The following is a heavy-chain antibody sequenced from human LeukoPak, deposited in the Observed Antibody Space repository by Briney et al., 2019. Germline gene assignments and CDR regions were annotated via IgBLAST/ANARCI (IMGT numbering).Heavy chain of an antibody. CDR1: GFTFSSYS. D-gene: IGHD3-10*01. CDR3: AREYCGSIDY. J-gene: IGHJ4*02. CDR2: ISSSSSTI. Sequence: GGSLRLSCAASGFTFSSYSMNWVRQAPGKGLEWVSYISSSSSTIYYADSVKGRFTISRDNAKNSLYLQMNSLRAEDTAVYYCAREYCGSIDYWGQGTLVTVSS. V-gene: IGHV3-48*01.